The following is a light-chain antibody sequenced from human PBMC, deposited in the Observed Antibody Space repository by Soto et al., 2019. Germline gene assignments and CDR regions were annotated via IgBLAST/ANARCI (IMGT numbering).Light chain of an antibody. CDR1: QGIGNE. V-gene: IGKV1-17*01. Sequence: DIQMTQSPSSLSASVGDRVTITCRASQGIGNELGWYQQKPGKAPKRLIYAVSSLQSGVPSRFSGSGSGTEFTLTISSLQPEDFATYYCLQHHSFSWTFGQGTEVEIK. J-gene: IGKJ1*01. CDR3: LQHHSFSWT. CDR2: AVS.